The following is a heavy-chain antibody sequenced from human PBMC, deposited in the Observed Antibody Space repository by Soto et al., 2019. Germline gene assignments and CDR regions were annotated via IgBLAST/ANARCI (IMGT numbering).Heavy chain of an antibody. V-gene: IGHV1-69*13. D-gene: IGHD3-16*01. Sequence: SVKVSCKASGCVFNNYAFSWVRHAPGQGLEWMGAIIPLFATTRYAQKVQDRVTIIADESTGTVNMELSDLRSDDMAMYYCAGREGVGVRPKKDGFDIWGQGTKVTVSS. J-gene: IGHJ3*02. CDR1: GCVFNNYA. CDR3: AGREGVGVRPKKDGFDI. CDR2: IIPLFATT.